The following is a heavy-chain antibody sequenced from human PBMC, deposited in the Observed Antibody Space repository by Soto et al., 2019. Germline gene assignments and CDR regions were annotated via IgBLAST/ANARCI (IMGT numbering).Heavy chain of an antibody. J-gene: IGHJ4*02. Sequence: TGGSLRLSCAASGFTFSSYAMHWVRQAPGKGLEWVAVISYDGSNKYYADSVKGRFTIPRDNSKNTLYLQMNSLRAEDTAVYYCARDICSSTSCQPDYWGQGTLVTVSS. CDR1: GFTFSSYA. D-gene: IGHD2-2*01. V-gene: IGHV3-30-3*01. CDR2: ISYDGSNK. CDR3: ARDICSSTSCQPDY.